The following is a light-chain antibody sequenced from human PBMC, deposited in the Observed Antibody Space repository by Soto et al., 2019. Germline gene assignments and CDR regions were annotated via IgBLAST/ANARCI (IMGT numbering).Light chain of an antibody. Sequence: EIVLTQSPGTLSLSPGERATLSCRASQSVTSSLVWYQQKPGQAPRLLMYDASNRATGIPARFSGSGSGTEFPLTISRLEAEDSAVYYCQQRSTLPRTFGGGTKVE. V-gene: IGKV3-11*01. CDR3: QQRSTLPRT. CDR1: QSVTSS. J-gene: IGKJ4*01. CDR2: DAS.